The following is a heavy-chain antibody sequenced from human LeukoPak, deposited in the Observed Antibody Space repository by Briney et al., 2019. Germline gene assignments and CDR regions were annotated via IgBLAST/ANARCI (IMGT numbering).Heavy chain of an antibody. CDR3: AKEGDSSGHFDY. CDR2: ISWDGGST. J-gene: IGHJ4*02. D-gene: IGHD3-22*01. Sequence: GGPLRLSCAASGFTFDDYAMHWVRQAPGKGLEWVSLISWDGGSTYYADSVKGRFTISRDNSKNSLYLQMNSLRAEDTALYYCAKEGDSSGHFDYWGQGTLVTVSS. CDR1: GFTFDDYA. V-gene: IGHV3-43D*03.